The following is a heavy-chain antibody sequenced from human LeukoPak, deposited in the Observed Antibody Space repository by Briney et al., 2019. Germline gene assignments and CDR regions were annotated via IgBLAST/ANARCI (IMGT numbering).Heavy chain of an antibody. D-gene: IGHD3-9*01. CDR2: IYTSGST. J-gene: IGHJ4*02. CDR1: GGSISSYY. Sequence: SETLSLTCTVSGGSISSYYWSWIRQPAGKGLEWIGRIYTSGSTNYNPSLKSRVTMSVDTSKNQFSLKLSSVTAADTALYYCARHGNDILTGIFDYWGQGTLVTVSS. V-gene: IGHV4-4*07. CDR3: ARHGNDILTGIFDY.